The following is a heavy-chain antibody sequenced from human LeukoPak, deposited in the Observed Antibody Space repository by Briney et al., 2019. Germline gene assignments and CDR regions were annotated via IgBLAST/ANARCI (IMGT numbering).Heavy chain of an antibody. Sequence: PGRSLRHSCAASGFTFSSYGMHWVRQAPGKGLGWVAVIWYDGSNKYYPDSVQGRFTISRDNSKNTLYLQMNSLRAEDTAVYYCARDWGYCSGGSCYPSYFDYWGQGTLVTVSS. CDR3: ARDWGYCSGGSCYPSYFDY. V-gene: IGHV3-33*01. J-gene: IGHJ4*02. CDR2: IWYDGSNK. D-gene: IGHD2-15*01. CDR1: GFTFSSYG.